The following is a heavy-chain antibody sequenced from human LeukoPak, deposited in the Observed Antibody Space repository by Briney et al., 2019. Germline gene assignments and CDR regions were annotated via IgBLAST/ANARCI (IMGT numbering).Heavy chain of an antibody. Sequence: SETLSLTCAVYGGSFSGYYWSWIRQPPGKGLEWIGEINHSGSTNYNPSLKSRVTISVDTSKNQFSLKLSSVTAADTAVYYCASQDYYDSSEYDAFDIWGQGTMVTVSS. V-gene: IGHV4-34*01. D-gene: IGHD3-22*01. CDR2: INHSGST. CDR3: ASQDYYDSSEYDAFDI. CDR1: GGSFSGYY. J-gene: IGHJ3*02.